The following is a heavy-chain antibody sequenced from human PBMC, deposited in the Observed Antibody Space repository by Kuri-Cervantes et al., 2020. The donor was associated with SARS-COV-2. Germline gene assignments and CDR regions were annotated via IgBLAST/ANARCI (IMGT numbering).Heavy chain of an antibody. V-gene: IGHV3-30-3*01. CDR2: ISYDGSNK. Sequence: GESLKISCAASGFTFSSYAMHWVRQAPGKGLEWVAVISYDGSNKYYADSVKGRFTISRDNSKNTLYLQMNSLSAEDTAVYYCARDVWSGYYYGMDVWGQGTTVTVSS. CDR3: ARDVWSGYYYGMDV. J-gene: IGHJ6*02. CDR1: GFTFSSYA. D-gene: IGHD3-3*01.